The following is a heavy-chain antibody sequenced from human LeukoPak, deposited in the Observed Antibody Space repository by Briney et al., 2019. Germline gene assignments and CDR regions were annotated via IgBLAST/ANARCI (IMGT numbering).Heavy chain of an antibody. CDR2: IYYSGST. CDR1: GGSISSHY. CDR3: ARLTVTRYYYYYMDV. Sequence: SETLSLTCTVSGGSISSHYWSWIRQPPGKGLEWIGYIYYSGSTNYNPSLKSRVTISVDTSKNQFSLKLSSETAADTAVYYCARLTVTRYYYYYMDVWGKGTTVTVSS. J-gene: IGHJ6*03. V-gene: IGHV4-59*11. D-gene: IGHD3-9*01.